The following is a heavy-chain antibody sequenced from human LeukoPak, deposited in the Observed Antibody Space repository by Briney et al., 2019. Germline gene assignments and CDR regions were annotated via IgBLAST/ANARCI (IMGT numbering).Heavy chain of an antibody. V-gene: IGHV1-69*13. Sequence: SVKVSCKASGGTFSSYAISWVRQAPGQGLEWMGGIIPIFGTANYAQKFQGRVTITADESTSTAYMELSSLRSEDTAVYYCAREGSIKLWSREFDPWGQGTLVTVSS. CDR1: GGTFSSYA. CDR3: AREGSIKLWSREFDP. D-gene: IGHD2-21*01. J-gene: IGHJ5*02. CDR2: IIPIFGTA.